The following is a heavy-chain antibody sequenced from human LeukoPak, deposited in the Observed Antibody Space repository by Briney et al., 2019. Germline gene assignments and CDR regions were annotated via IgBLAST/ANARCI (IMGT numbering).Heavy chain of an antibody. Sequence: SETLSLTCTVSGGSISSYYWSWIRQPPGKGLEWIGYIYYSGSTNYNPSLKSRVTISVDTSKNQFSLKLSSVTAADTAVYYCARDGAGGSGYHYWGQGTLVTVSS. CDR1: GGSISSYY. J-gene: IGHJ4*02. CDR3: ARDGAGGSGYHY. D-gene: IGHD3-22*01. CDR2: IYYSGST. V-gene: IGHV4-59*12.